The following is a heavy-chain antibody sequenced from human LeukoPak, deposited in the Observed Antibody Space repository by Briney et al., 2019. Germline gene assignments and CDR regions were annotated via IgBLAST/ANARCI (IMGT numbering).Heavy chain of an antibody. CDR1: GYTFTDYY. Sequence: ASVKVSCKASGYTFTDYYIHWVRQAPGQGLEWMGWINPNSGGTNYVHKFQGRVTMTKITSISTAYVELSSLRSDDTAVYYCARGWMVMGTTSLGYWGQGTPVTVPS. V-gene: IGHV1-2*07. D-gene: IGHD2/OR15-2a*01. J-gene: IGHJ4*02. CDR3: ARGWMVMGTTSLGY. CDR2: INPNSGGT.